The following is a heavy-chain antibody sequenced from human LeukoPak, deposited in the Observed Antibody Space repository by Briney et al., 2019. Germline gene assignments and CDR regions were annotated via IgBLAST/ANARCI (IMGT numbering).Heavy chain of an antibody. D-gene: IGHD3-10*01. Sequence: GGSLRLSCAASGFTFSSYWMSWVRQAPGKGLEWVATMNQDGSEKYYVDSVKGRFTISRDNAKNSLYVQMNRLRDEDTAVYYCVRLDYYGSGSFDYWGQGTLVTVSS. CDR3: VRLDYYGSGSFDY. CDR2: MNQDGSEK. V-gene: IGHV3-7*04. CDR1: GFTFSSYW. J-gene: IGHJ4*02.